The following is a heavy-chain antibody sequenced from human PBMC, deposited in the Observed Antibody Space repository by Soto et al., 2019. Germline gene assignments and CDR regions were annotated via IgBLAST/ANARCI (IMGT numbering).Heavy chain of an antibody. CDR3: ARAPGLGYCSSTSCYTDWYFDL. V-gene: IGHV3-74*01. CDR2: INSDGSST. D-gene: IGHD2-2*02. J-gene: IGHJ2*01. Sequence: GGSLRLSCAASGFTFSSYRMHWVRQAPGKGLVWVSRINSDGSSTSYADSVKGRFTISRDNAKNTLYLQMNSLRAEDTAVYYCARAPGLGYCSSTSCYTDWYFDLWGRGTLVTVSP. CDR1: GFTFSSYR.